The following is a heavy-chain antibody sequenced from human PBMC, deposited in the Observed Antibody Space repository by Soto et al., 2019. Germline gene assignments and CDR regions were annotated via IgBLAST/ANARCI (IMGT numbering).Heavy chain of an antibody. V-gene: IGHV4-39*01. D-gene: IGHD3-3*01. CDR2: IYYSGST. Sequence: SETLSLTCTVSGGSISSSSYYWGWIRQPPGKGLEWIGSIYYSGSTYYNPSLKSRVTISVDTSKDQFSLKLSSVTAADTAVYYCARRPITIFGVVSSGYFDYWGQGTLVTVSS. J-gene: IGHJ4*02. CDR3: ARRPITIFGVVSSGYFDY. CDR1: GGSISSSSYY.